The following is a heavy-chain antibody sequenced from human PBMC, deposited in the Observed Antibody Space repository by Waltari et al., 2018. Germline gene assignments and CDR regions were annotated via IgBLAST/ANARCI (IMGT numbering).Heavy chain of an antibody. CDR2: INPSGGST. J-gene: IGHJ6*02. CDR1: GYTFTSYY. Sequence: QVQLVQSGAEVKKPGASVKVSCKASGYTFTSYYMHWVRQAPGQGLGWMGIINPSGGSTSYAQKFQGRVTMTRDTSTSTVYMELSSLRSEDTAVYYCARGIAAAGTRTPYYYYGMDVWGQGTTVTVSS. D-gene: IGHD6-13*01. CDR3: ARGIAAAGTRTPYYYYGMDV. V-gene: IGHV1-46*01.